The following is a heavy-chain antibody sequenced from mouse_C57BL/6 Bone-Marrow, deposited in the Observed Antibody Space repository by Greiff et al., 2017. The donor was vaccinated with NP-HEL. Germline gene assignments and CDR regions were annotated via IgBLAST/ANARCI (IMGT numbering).Heavy chain of an antibody. Sequence: EVQLVESGGGLVQPGGSMKLSCVASGFTFSNYWMNWVRQSPEKGLEWVAQIRLKSDNYATHYAESVKGRFTISRDDSKSSVYLQMNNLRAEDTGIYYCTILYLERGDYWGQGTTLTVSS. CDR2: IRLKSDNYAT. CDR3: TILYLERGDY. V-gene: IGHV6-3*01. CDR1: GFTFSNYW. D-gene: IGHD5-1-1*01. J-gene: IGHJ2*01.